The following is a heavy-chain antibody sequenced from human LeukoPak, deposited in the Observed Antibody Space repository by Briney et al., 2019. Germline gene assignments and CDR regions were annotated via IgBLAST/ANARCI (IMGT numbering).Heavy chain of an antibody. CDR1: GGTFSSYT. J-gene: IGHJ4*02. D-gene: IGHD5-12*01. CDR3: ASGPSGHGGY. CDR2: IIPILGIA. V-gene: IGHV1-69*02. Sequence: ASVKVSCKASGGTFSSYTINWVRQAPGQGLEWMGRIIPILGIANYAQKFQGRVTITADKSTGTAYMELSSLRSEDTAVYYCASGPSGHGGYWGQGTLVTVSS.